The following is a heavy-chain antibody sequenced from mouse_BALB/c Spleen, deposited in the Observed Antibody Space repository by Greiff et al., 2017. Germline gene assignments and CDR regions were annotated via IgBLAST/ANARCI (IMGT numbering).Heavy chain of an antibody. Sequence: EVQLQQSGAELVRPGALVKLSCKASGFNIKDYYMHWVKQRPEQGLEWIGWIDPENGNTIYDPKFQGKASITADTSSNTAYLQLSSLTSEDTAVYYCAVYGNYSRDYWGQGTTLTVSS. J-gene: IGHJ2*01. CDR3: AVYGNYSRDY. V-gene: IGHV14-1*02. CDR2: IDPENGNT. D-gene: IGHD2-1*01. CDR1: GFNIKDYY.